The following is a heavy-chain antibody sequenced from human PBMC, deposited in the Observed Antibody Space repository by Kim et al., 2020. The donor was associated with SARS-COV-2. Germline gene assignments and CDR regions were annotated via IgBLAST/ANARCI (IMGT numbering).Heavy chain of an antibody. J-gene: IGHJ6*02. D-gene: IGHD1-26*01. CDR1: GYTFTSYD. V-gene: IGHV1-8*01. CDR2: MNPNSGNT. CDR3: ASRSLGGSYLDGYYYYGMDV. Sequence: ASVKVSCKASGYTFTSYDINWVRQATGQGLEWMGWMNPNSGNTGYAQKFQGRVTMTRNTSISTAYMELSSLRSEDTAVYYCASRSLGGSYLDGYYYYGMDVWGQGTTVTVSS.